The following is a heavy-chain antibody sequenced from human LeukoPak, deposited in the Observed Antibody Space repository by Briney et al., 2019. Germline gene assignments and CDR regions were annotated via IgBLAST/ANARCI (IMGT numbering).Heavy chain of an antibody. CDR1: GYTFTGYY. Sequence: ASVKVSCKASGYTFTGYYMHWVRQAPGQGLEWMGWINPNSGGTNYAQKFQDRVTMTRDTSNNTAYMELTRLRSDDTAVYYCAREGCSSTSCYWFDPWGQGTLVTVSS. CDR2: INPNSGGT. V-gene: IGHV1-2*02. J-gene: IGHJ5*02. CDR3: AREGCSSTSCYWFDP. D-gene: IGHD2-2*01.